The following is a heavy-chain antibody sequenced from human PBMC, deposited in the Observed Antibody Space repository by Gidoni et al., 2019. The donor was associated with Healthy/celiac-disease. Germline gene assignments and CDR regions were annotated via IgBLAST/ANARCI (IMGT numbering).Heavy chain of an antibody. Sequence: QLLLQESGSGLVKPSQTLSLTCAVSGGSITSGGYSWSWIRQPSGKRLEWIGYIYHSGSTYYNPSLKSRVTISVDRSKNQFSLKLSSVTAADTAVYYCASGYCSGGSCSPQAWGQGTLVTVSS. CDR2: IYHSGST. V-gene: IGHV4-30-2*01. CDR1: GGSITSGGYS. J-gene: IGHJ4*02. CDR3: ASGYCSGGSCSPQA. D-gene: IGHD2-15*01.